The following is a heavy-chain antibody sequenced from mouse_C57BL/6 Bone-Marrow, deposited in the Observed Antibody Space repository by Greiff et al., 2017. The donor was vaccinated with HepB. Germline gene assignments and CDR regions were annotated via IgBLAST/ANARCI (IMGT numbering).Heavy chain of an antibody. J-gene: IGHJ4*01. Sequence: EVKVVESGEGLVKPGGSLKLSCAASGFTFSSYAMSWVRQTPEKRLEWVAYISSGGDYIYYADTVKGRFTISRDNARNTLYLQMSSLKSEDTAMYYCTRWAYDYDGYYAMDYWGQGTSVTVSS. D-gene: IGHD2-4*01. CDR1: GFTFSSYA. CDR2: ISSGGDYI. CDR3: TRWAYDYDGYYAMDY. V-gene: IGHV5-9-1*02.